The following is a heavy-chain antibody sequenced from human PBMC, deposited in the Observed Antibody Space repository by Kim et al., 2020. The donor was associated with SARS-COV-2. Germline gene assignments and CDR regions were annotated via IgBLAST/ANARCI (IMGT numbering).Heavy chain of an antibody. CDR1: GFTFSSYS. J-gene: IGHJ1*01. D-gene: IGHD3-22*01. V-gene: IGHV3-48*02. CDR2: ISSSSSTI. Sequence: GGSLRLSCAASGFTFSSYSMNWVRQAPGKGLEWVSYISSSSSTIYYADSVKGRFTISRDNAKNSLYLQMNSLRDEDTAVYYCAREEANYYDSSGYYYVAEYFQHWGQGTLVTVSS. CDR3: AREEANYYDSSGYYYVAEYFQH.